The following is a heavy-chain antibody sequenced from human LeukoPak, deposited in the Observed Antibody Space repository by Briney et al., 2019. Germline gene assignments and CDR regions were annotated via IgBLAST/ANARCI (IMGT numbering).Heavy chain of an antibody. CDR2: IIPIFGIA. V-gene: IGHV1-69*04. CDR1: GGTFSSYA. CDR3: ARGPHLYGDYVPYYFGY. J-gene: IGHJ4*02. D-gene: IGHD4-17*01. Sequence: SVKVSCKASGGTFSSYAISWVRQAPGQGLEWMGRIIPIFGIANYAQKFQGSVTITADKSTSTAYMELSSLRSEDTAVYYCARGPHLYGDYVPYYFGYWGQGTLVTVSS.